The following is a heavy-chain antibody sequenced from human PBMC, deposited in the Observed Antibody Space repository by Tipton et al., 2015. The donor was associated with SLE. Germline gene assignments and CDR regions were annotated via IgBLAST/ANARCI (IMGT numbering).Heavy chain of an antibody. D-gene: IGHD6-6*01. CDR3: ARHSGRLVPFDY. V-gene: IGHV4-39*01. J-gene: IGHJ4*02. CDR1: GRSISSSSYY. Sequence: TLSLTCTVSGRSISSSSYYWGWIRQPPGKGLEWIGSIYYSGSAYSNPSLRSRVTISVDTSKNQFSLRLSSVTAADTAVYYCARHSGRLVPFDYWGQGTLVIVSS. CDR2: IYYSGSA.